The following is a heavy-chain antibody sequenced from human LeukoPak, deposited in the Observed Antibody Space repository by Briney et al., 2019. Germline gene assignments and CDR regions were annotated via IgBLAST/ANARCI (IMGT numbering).Heavy chain of an antibody. Sequence: SETLSLTCTVSGGSISSYYWSWIRQPPGEGLEWIGYIYYSGSTNYNPSLKSRVTISVDTSKNQFSLKLSSVTAADTAVYYCARDRGTYLSFDYWGQGTLVTVSS. CDR2: IYYSGST. CDR1: GGSISSYY. J-gene: IGHJ4*02. D-gene: IGHD1-1*01. V-gene: IGHV4-59*01. CDR3: ARDRGTYLSFDY.